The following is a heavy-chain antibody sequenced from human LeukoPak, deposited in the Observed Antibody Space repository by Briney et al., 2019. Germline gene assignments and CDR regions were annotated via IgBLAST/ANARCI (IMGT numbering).Heavy chain of an antibody. CDR1: GFTFDDYA. CDR3: ATGPGEQQLASPFDI. CDR2: ISWNSGSI. D-gene: IGHD6-13*01. J-gene: IGHJ3*02. V-gene: IGHV3-9*03. Sequence: GGSLRLSCAASGFTFDDYAMHWVRQAPGKGLEWVSGISWNSGSIGYADSVKGRFTISRDNAKNSLYLQMNSLRAEDMALYYCATGPGEQQLASPFDIWGQGTMVTVSS.